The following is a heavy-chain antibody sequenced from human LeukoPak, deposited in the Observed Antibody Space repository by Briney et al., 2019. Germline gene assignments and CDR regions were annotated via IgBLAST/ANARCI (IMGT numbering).Heavy chain of an antibody. D-gene: IGHD2-2*01. CDR3: AKIFSTHFDY. CDR1: GFTFSRHG. Sequence: GGTLRLSCAASGFTFSRHGINWVRQAAGKGLEWVSAISGSGGSTYYADSVKGRFTISRDNSKNTVYLQMNSLRAEDTAAYYCAKIFSTHFDYWGQGTLVTVSS. V-gene: IGHV3-23*01. J-gene: IGHJ4*02. CDR2: ISGSGGST.